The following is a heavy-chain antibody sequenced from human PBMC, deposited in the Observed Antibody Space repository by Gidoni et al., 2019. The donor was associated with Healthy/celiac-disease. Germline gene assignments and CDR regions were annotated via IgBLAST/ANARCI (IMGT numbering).Heavy chain of an antibody. V-gene: IGHV3-23*01. CDR3: AKSSPCYGDSPCVDY. J-gene: IGHJ4*02. D-gene: IGHD4-17*01. CDR2: ISGSGGST. Sequence: EVQLLESGGGLVQPGGSLRRSCAASGFTFGSYAMSWVRQAPGKGLEWVSAISGSGGSTYYADSVKGRFTISRDNSKNTLYLQMNSLRAEDTAVYYCAKSSPCYGDSPCVDYWGQGTLVTVSS. CDR1: GFTFGSYA.